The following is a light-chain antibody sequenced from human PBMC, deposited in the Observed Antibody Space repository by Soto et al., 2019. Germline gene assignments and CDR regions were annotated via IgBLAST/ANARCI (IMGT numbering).Light chain of an antibody. V-gene: IGLV1-36*01. Sequence: QSVLTQPPSVSEAPRQRVTISCSGSRSNIGNNAVNWYQQLPGKAPKLLIYYDDLLPSGVSDRFSGSKSGTSASLAISGLQSEDEADYYCAAWDASLNGPVFGGGTKLTVL. CDR1: RSNIGNNA. CDR2: YDD. J-gene: IGLJ3*02. CDR3: AAWDASLNGPV.